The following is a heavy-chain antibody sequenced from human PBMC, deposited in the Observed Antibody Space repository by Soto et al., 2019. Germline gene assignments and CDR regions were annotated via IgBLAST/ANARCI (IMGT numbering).Heavy chain of an antibody. Sequence: GESLKSSCKGSGYSFTSYWIGWVRQMPGKGLKWMGIIYPGDSDTRYSPSFQGQVTISADKSISTAYLQWSSLKASDTAMYYCARVVAATGYYYYGMDVWGQGTTVTVSS. D-gene: IGHD2-15*01. CDR2: IYPGDSDT. CDR1: GYSFTSYW. J-gene: IGHJ6*02. CDR3: ARVVAATGYYYYGMDV. V-gene: IGHV5-51*01.